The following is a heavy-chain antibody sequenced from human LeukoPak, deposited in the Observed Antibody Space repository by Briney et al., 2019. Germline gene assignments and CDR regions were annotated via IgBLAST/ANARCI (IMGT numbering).Heavy chain of an antibody. CDR1: GYSISSGYY. V-gene: IGHV4-38-2*02. CDR2: IYHSGST. D-gene: IGHD3-10*01. CDR3: ARSDGYGLVGI. J-gene: IGHJ3*02. Sequence: SETLSLTCTVSGYSISSGYYWGWIRQPPGKGLEWIGSIYHSGSTYYNPPLKSRVTISVDTSKNQFSLKLSSVTAVDTAVYYCARSDGYGLVGIWGQGTMVTVSS.